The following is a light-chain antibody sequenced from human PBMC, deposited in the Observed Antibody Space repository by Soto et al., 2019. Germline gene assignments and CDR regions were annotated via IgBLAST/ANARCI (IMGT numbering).Light chain of an antibody. CDR1: NTDFVSYNR. J-gene: IGLJ1*01. V-gene: IGLV2-18*01. CDR3: TLYTSENAYV. Sequence: QSALTQTPSVSGSPGQSVTISCTGTNTDFVSYNRVSWYQQPPGTAPKLMIYEVSKRPSGVPDRFSGSKSGNTASLTISGLQAADEADYYCTLYTSENAYVFGTGTKLTVL. CDR2: EVS.